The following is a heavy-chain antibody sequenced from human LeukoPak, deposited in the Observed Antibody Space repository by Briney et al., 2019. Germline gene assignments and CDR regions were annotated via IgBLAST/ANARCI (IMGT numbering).Heavy chain of an antibody. J-gene: IGHJ3*02. D-gene: IGHD2-15*01. CDR1: GFTFSSYA. CDR3: AKGGGGTRGSFDI. V-gene: IGHV3-23*01. CDR2: ISDSGGST. Sequence: GGSLRLSCAASGFTFSSYAMSWVRQAPGKGLEWVSGISDSGGSTDYADSVKGRFTISRDNSKNTLYLHMNSLRAEDTAIYYCAKGGGGTRGSFDIWGQGTMVTVSS.